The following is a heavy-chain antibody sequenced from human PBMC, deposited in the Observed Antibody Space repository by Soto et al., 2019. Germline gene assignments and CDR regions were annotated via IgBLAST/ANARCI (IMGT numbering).Heavy chain of an antibody. V-gene: IGHV4-59*08. D-gene: IGHD4-17*01. CDR3: ERRYGDYLDY. Sequence: SETLSLTCTVSGGSISSYYWSWIRQPPGKGLEWIGYIYYSGSTNYNPSLKSRVTISVDTSKNQFSLKLSSVTAADTAVYYCERRYGDYLDYWGQGTLVTGSS. J-gene: IGHJ4*02. CDR2: IYYSGST. CDR1: GGSISSYY.